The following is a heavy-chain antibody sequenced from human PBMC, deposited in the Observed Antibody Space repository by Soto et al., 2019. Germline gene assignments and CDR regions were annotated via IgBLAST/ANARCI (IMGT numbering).Heavy chain of an antibody. CDR2: ISGSGGST. D-gene: IGHD2-15*01. CDR3: ATCGGSCYSYYYYYYIAV. V-gene: IGHV3-23*01. J-gene: IGHJ6*03. Sequence: EVQLLESGGGLVQPGGSLRLSCAASGVTFSRYAMSWVRQAPGKGLEWVSAISGSGGSTYYAESVKGRFTISRDNSKKRLYLQRHSLRAEHTAAYYCATCGGSCYSYYYYYYIAVWGKGTTVTVSS. CDR1: GVTFSRYA.